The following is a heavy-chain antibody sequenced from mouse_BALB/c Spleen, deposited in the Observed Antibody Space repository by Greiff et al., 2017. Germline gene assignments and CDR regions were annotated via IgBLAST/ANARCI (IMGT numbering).Heavy chain of an antibody. V-gene: IGHV1S22*01. Sequence: LQQPGSELVRPGASVKLSCKASGYTFTSYWMHWVKQRPGQGLEWIGNIYPGSGSTNYDEKFKSKATLTVDTSSSTAYMQLSSLTSEDSAVYYCTRSGGWLLWFAYWGQGTLVTVSA. CDR2: IYPGSGST. D-gene: IGHD2-3*01. CDR1: GYTFTSYW. CDR3: TRSGGWLLWFAY. J-gene: IGHJ3*01.